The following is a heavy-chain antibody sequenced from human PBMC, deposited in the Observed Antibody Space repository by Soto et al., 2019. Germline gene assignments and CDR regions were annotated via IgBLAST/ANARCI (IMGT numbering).Heavy chain of an antibody. CDR1: GYTFTSYA. CDR2: ISAYNGNT. CDR3: ARDAPPEDY. V-gene: IGHV1-18*01. J-gene: IGHJ4*02. Sequence: QVQLVQSGAEVKKPGASVKVSCKASGYTFTSYAISWVRQAPGQGLEWMGWISAYNGNTNYAQKLQGRVTITSDTATSTANMELRSLRSDDTAVYYCARDAPPEDYWGQGTLVTVSS.